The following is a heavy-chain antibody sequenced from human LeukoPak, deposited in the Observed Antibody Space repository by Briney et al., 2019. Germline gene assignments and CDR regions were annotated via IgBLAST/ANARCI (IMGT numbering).Heavy chain of an antibody. CDR1: GFTFSSYW. CDR3: ARGGGGYSNYFSPYYYYYYGMDV. D-gene: IGHD4-11*01. CDR2: IKQDGSEK. V-gene: IGHV3-7*01. Sequence: GGSLRLSCAASGFTFSSYWMSWVRQAPGKGLEWVANIKQDGSEKYYVASVKGRFTISRDNAKNLLYLQMNSLRAEDTAVYYCARGGGGYSNYFSPYYYYYYGMDVWGQGTTVTVSS. J-gene: IGHJ6*02.